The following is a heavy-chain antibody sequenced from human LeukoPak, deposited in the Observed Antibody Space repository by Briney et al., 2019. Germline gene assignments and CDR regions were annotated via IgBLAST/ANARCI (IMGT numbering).Heavy chain of an antibody. J-gene: IGHJ4*02. D-gene: IGHD3-10*01. V-gene: IGHV1-2*02. Sequence: ASVKVSCKASGYTFTGYYMHWVRQAPGQGLEWMGWINPNSGGTNYAQKFQGRVTMTRDTSISTAYMELSRLRSEDTAVYYCAVNRGVPGYFDYWGQGTLVTVSP. CDR1: GYTFTGYY. CDR2: INPNSGGT. CDR3: AVNRGVPGYFDY.